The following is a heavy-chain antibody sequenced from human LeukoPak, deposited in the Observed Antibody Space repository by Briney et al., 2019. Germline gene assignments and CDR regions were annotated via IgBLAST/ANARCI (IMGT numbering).Heavy chain of an antibody. Sequence: GGPLRLSCAASGFTFSDYAMHWVRQAPGKELKYVSAISYNGNGKHYADSVKGRFTISRDNARNSLLLQMSNLRAEDTAVYYCARGLGSYYYDSSIHFWGQGILVIVSS. J-gene: IGHJ4*02. CDR2: ISYNGNGK. V-gene: IGHV3-64*02. D-gene: IGHD3-22*01. CDR1: GFTFSDYA. CDR3: ARGLGSYYYDSSIHF.